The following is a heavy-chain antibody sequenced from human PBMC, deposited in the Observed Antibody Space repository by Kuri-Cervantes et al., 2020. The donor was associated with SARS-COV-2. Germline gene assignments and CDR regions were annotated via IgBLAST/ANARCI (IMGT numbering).Heavy chain of an antibody. V-gene: IGHV3-72*01. J-gene: IGHJ6*02. Sequence: GESLKISCAASGFTFSDHYMDWVRQAPGKGLEWVDRTRNNANSYTTEYAASVKGRFTISRDDSKNSLYLQMNSLKTEDTAVYYCARGNYYDSSGYFYYYGMDVWGQGTTVTVSS. CDR3: ARGNYYDSSGYFYYYGMDV. CDR1: GFTFSDHY. CDR2: TRNNANSYTT. D-gene: IGHD3-22*01.